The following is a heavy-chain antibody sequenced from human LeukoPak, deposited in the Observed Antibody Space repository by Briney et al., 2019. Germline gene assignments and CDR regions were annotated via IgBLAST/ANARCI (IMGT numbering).Heavy chain of an antibody. CDR3: ARGVTGIYYYYYMDV. D-gene: IGHD3-10*01. CDR1: GYTFTGYY. Sequence: ASVKVSCKASGYTFTGYYMHWVRQAPGQGLEWMGWVNPNSGDTNYAQKFQGRVTMTRDTSISTAYMELGGLRSDDTAVYYCARGVTGIYYYYYMDVWGKGTTVTVSS. J-gene: IGHJ6*03. V-gene: IGHV1-2*02. CDR2: VNPNSGDT.